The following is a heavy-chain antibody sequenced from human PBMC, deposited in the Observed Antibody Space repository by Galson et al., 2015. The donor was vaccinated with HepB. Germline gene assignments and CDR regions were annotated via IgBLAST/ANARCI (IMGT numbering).Heavy chain of an antibody. CDR3: AKDSGLGGEDY. V-gene: IGHV3-30-3*01. CDR1: GLIFSGYT. J-gene: IGHJ4*02. Sequence: SLRLSCAASGLIFSGYTMHWVRQAPGKGLEWVADISYDGSYKDYAESVRGRFTISRDDSKNTVFLQLNSLRAEDTAIYYCAKDSGLGGEDYWGQGILVTVSS. CDR2: ISYDGSYK. D-gene: IGHD3-16*01.